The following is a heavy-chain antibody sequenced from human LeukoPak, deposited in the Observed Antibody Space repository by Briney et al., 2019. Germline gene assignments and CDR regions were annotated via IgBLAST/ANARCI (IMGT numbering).Heavy chain of an antibody. J-gene: IGHJ4*02. CDR1: GGTFSSYA. CDR3: ARVHYDSSGYYSKFDY. D-gene: IGHD3-22*01. V-gene: IGHV1-69*05. CDR2: IIPIFGTA. Sequence: SVKVSCKASGGTFSSYAISWVRQAPGQGLEWMGGIIPIFGTANYAQKFQGRVTITRDTSASTAYMELSSLRSEDTAVYYCARVHYDSSGYYSKFDYWGQGTLVTVSS.